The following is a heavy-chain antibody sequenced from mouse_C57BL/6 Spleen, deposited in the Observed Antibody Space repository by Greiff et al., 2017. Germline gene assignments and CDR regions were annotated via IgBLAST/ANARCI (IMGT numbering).Heavy chain of an antibody. CDR1: GYTFTSYW. Sequence: VQLQQPGAELVKPGASVKMSCKASGYTFTSYWITWVKQRPGQGLEWIGDIYPGSGSTNYNEKFKSKATLTVDTSSSTAYMQLSSLTSEDSAVYYCARSPAQALYAMDYWGQGTSVTVSS. CDR3: ARSPAQALYAMDY. V-gene: IGHV1-55*01. CDR2: IYPGSGST. D-gene: IGHD3-2*02. J-gene: IGHJ4*01.